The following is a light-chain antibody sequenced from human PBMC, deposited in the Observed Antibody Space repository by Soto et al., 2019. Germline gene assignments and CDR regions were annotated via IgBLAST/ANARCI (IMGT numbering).Light chain of an antibody. Sequence: DVQMTQSPFFLSTSVGDTIAITCRASQPISTYLNWYQHKPGKAPKLLIRAASILQPGFPSRFHGSGSGTHFILTNSNLLPDDCATFFCHQTYPTHFYPCGQGPHLDI. CDR1: QPISTY. J-gene: IGKJ2*01. CDR2: AAS. CDR3: HQTYPTHFYP. V-gene: IGKV1-39*01.